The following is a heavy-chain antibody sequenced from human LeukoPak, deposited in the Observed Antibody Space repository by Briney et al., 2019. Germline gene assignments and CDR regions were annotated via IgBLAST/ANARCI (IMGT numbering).Heavy chain of an antibody. CDR1: GFTFDDYV. V-gene: IGHV3-9*01. CDR2: ISRNSANI. CDR3: VKDFCTGCNYYFYGMDV. D-gene: IGHD2-2*01. Sequence: GGSLRLSCAASGFTFDDYVMHWVRQAPGRGLEWVSGISRNSANIGYADSVKGRFTISRDNAKNSLYLQMNSLRAEDTAFYHCVKDFCTGCNYYFYGMDVWGRGTTVTVSS. J-gene: IGHJ6*02.